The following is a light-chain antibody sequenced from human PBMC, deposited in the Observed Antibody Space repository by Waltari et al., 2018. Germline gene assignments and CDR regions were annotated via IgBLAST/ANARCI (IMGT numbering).Light chain of an antibody. J-gene: IGLJ1*01. Sequence: QSVLTQPPSASGTPGQKVTISCSGGSSNIGGNYVYWYHQLPGTAPKLLSYKSTRRPSGVPYRFSGSQSGTSASLAISGLRSEDEGHYYCAAWDDSLSNFVFGTGTKVTVL. CDR1: SSNIGGNY. CDR3: AAWDDSLSNFV. V-gene: IGLV1-47*01. CDR2: KST.